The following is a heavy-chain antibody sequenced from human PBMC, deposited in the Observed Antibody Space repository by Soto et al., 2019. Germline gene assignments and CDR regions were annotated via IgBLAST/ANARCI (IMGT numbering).Heavy chain of an antibody. Sequence: QVQLVESGGGVVQPGRSLRLSCAASGFTFSSYGMHWVRQAPGKGLEWVAVISYDGSNKYYADSVKGRFTISRDNSKNTLYLQMNSLRAEDTAVYYCAKSGPVGARTAHAFDIWGQGTMGTVSS. V-gene: IGHV3-30*18. CDR3: AKSGPVGARTAHAFDI. CDR1: GFTFSSYG. D-gene: IGHD1-1*01. J-gene: IGHJ3*02. CDR2: ISYDGSNK.